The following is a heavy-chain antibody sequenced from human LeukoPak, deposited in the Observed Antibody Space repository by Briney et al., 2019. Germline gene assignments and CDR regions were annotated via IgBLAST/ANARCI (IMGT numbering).Heavy chain of an antibody. V-gene: IGHV3-23*01. D-gene: IGHD5-12*01. J-gene: IGHJ5*02. CDR3: AKDRVFSGYNWFDP. CDR1: GFTFSSYA. CDR2: ISGSGSST. Sequence: QTGGSLRLSCAASGFTFSSYAMNWVRQAPGKGLEWVSGISGSGSSTYYVDSVKGRFTISRDNSKNTLYLQMNSLRAEDTAVYYCAKDRVFSGYNWFDPWGQGTLVTVSS.